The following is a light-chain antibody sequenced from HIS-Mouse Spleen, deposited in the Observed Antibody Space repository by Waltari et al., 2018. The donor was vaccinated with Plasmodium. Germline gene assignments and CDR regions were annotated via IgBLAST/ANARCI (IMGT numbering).Light chain of an antibody. CDR2: DVS. J-gene: IGLJ1*01. CDR1: SSDVGGYNS. V-gene: IGLV2-11*01. Sequence: QSALTQPRSVSGSPGQSVTISCTGTSSDVGGYNSVSWYQQHPGKAPKLMIYDVSNRPSGVPDCFAGPKPGNTASLTISGLQAEDEADYYCCSYAGSYTYAFGTGTKVTVL. CDR3: CSYAGSYTYA.